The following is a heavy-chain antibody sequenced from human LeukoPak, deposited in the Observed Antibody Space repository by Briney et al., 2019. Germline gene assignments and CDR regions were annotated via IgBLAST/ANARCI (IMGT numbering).Heavy chain of an antibody. CDR1: GFTFSSYA. Sequence: GGSLRLSCAASGFTFSSYAMHWVRQAPGKGLEWVAVISYDGSNKYYADSVKGRFTISRDNSENTLYLQMNSLRAEDTAVYYCARYSSSWYYFDYWGQGTLVTVSS. J-gene: IGHJ4*02. V-gene: IGHV3-30-3*01. D-gene: IGHD6-13*01. CDR2: ISYDGSNK. CDR3: ARYSSSWYYFDY.